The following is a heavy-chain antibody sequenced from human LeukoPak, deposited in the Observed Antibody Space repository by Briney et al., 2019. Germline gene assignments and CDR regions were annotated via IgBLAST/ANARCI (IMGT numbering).Heavy chain of an antibody. J-gene: IGHJ3*02. D-gene: IGHD6-6*01. CDR3: ASSSSVPGAFDI. CDR2: IYSGGST. V-gene: IGHV3-53*01. Sequence: GGSLRLSCAASGFTVSSNYMSWVRQAPGKGLEWVSVIYSGGSTYYADSVKGRFTFSRGNSKNTLYLQMNSLRAEGTAVYYCASSSSVPGAFDIWGQGTMVTVSS. CDR1: GFTVSSNY.